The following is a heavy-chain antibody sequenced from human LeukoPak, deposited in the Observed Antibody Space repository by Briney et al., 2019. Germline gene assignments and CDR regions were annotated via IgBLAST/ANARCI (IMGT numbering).Heavy chain of an antibody. CDR1: GFTFSSYG. J-gene: IGHJ2*01. V-gene: IGHV3-30*02. Sequence: QTGGSLRLSCAASGFTFSSYGMHWVRQAPGKGLEWVAFIRFDEINKYYADSVKGRFTVSRDNSKNTLFLQMNSLRAEDTAVYHCAKDIAMSDTGHWYFDLWGRGTLVTVSS. D-gene: IGHD6-19*01. CDR2: IRFDEINK. CDR3: AKDIAMSDTGHWYFDL.